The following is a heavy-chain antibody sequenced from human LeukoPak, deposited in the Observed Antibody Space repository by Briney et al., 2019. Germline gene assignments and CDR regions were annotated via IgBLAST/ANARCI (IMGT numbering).Heavy chain of an antibody. D-gene: IGHD6-13*01. CDR3: ARDSFSAAAGRYGMDV. CDR1: GGSVSSGSYY. Sequence: SETLSLTCTVSGGSVSSGSYYWSWLPQPPGKGLEWIGYIYYSGSTNYNPSLKGRVTISVDTSKNQFSLKVSSVTAADTAVYYCARDSFSAAAGRYGMDVWGKGTTVTVSS. V-gene: IGHV4-61*01. J-gene: IGHJ6*04. CDR2: IYYSGST.